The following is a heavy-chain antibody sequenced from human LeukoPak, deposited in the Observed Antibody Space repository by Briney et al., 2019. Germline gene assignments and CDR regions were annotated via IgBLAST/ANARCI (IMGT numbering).Heavy chain of an antibody. Sequence: GGSLRLSCSASGFTFANYVMSWFRQAPGKGLEWVGFIRSNAYGGTTEYAASVNGRFTISRDDSKSTAYLQMNSLETEDTAVYSCTRALLPPGKSTKNPYFFDNGGKETLVTVSS. CDR2: IRSNAYGGTT. CDR3: TRALLPPGKSTKNPYFFDN. CDR1: GFTFANYV. J-gene: IGHJ4*02. D-gene: IGHD2-2*01. V-gene: IGHV3-49*03.